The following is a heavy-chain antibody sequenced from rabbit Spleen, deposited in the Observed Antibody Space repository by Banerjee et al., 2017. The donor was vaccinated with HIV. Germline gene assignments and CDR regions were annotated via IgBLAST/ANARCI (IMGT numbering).Heavy chain of an antibody. CDR3: VRARPYPFVL. CDR1: GIDFSSYY. CDR2: IEPVFGVS. V-gene: IGHV1S7*01. Sequence: QQLEESGGGLVKAGGTLKLSCKASGIDFSSYYMSWDRQAPGKGLEWFRYIEPVFGVSYYATLVNGRFTISSHDAQNTLYLQLNSLTVADTATYFCVRARPYPFVLWGQGTLVTVS. J-gene: IGHJ3*01. D-gene: IGHD1-1*01.